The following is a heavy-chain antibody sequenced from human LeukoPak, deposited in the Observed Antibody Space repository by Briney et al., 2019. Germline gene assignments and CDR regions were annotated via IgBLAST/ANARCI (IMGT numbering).Heavy chain of an antibody. CDR3: VREGVASVGYGTDV. D-gene: IGHD2-8*01. CDR1: EFIFRGHG. J-gene: IGHJ6*02. CDR2: IWSDGRNK. Sequence: GTSLRLSCAASEFIFRGHGMYWVRQAPGKGLEWVTNIWSDGRNKYYADSVKGRFTISRDNSKNMLYLQMDSLRAEDTAVYYCVREGVASVGYGTDVWGQGTTVTVSS. V-gene: IGHV3-33*01.